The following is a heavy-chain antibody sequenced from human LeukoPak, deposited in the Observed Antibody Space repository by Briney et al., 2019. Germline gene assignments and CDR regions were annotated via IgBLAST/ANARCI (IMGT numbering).Heavy chain of an antibody. CDR3: AKRGGTTVTTSNFHMDV. CDR2: IGYDGSNK. CDR1: GLTFSSYG. Sequence: GGSLRLSCAASGLTFSSYGMHWVRQAPGKGLELVAFIGYDGSNKYTADSARGRFTLSRDNSKDTLYLQMNSLRAEDTAVYYCAKRGGTTVTTSNFHMDVWGKGTTVTVSS. V-gene: IGHV3-30*02. D-gene: IGHD4-17*01. J-gene: IGHJ6*03.